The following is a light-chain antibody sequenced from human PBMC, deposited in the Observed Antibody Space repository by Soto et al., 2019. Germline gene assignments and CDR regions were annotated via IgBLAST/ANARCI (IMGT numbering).Light chain of an antibody. Sequence: DIQMTQSPSSLSASIGDRLTITCRASQSISIYLNWYQQKPGKAPRLLIYAATSLQSGVPSRFSGGGSGADFTLTVSSLQPEDFATYYCQQSYSIPHTFCQGTKVEIK. CDR3: QQSYSIPHT. V-gene: IGKV1-39*01. CDR2: AAT. CDR1: QSISIY. J-gene: IGKJ1*01.